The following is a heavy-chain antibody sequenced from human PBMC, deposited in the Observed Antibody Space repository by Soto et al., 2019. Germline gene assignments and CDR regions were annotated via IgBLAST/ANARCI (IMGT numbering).Heavy chain of an antibody. CDR2: INHSGST. D-gene: IGHD3-22*01. Sequence: PSETMSLTCAVDGGSFSGYYWSWIRQPPGKGLEWIGEINHSGSTNYNPSLKSRVTISVDTSKNQFSLKLSSVTAADTAVYYCAGYDSSVYKYYFDYWGQGTLVTVSS. CDR3: AGYDSSVYKYYFDY. V-gene: IGHV4-34*01. J-gene: IGHJ4*02. CDR1: GGSFSGYY.